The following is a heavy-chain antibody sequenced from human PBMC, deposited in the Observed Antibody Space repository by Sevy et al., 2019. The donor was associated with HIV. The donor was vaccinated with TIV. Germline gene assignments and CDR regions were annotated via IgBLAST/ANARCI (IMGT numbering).Heavy chain of an antibody. Sequence: GGSLTLSCAASGFSLTTSDMHWVRHALGKGLEWVAYVRNDGSNKYYADSVRDRFTISRDSPKNTLYLQMNSLRDEDTAIYYCARGRKTTEEWLEELDYYYGLDVWGQGTTVTVSS. J-gene: IGHJ6*02. V-gene: IGHV3-30*02. D-gene: IGHD2-8*01. CDR1: GFSLTTSD. CDR3: ARGRKTTEEWLEELDYYYGLDV. CDR2: VRNDGSNK.